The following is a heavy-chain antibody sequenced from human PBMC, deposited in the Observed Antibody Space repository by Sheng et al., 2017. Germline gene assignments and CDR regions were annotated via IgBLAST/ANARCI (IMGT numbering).Heavy chain of an antibody. J-gene: IGHJ6*03. CDR3: ARARYDFWSGPMANYMDV. V-gene: IGHV3-66*02. CDR2: IYSGGST. Sequence: EVQLVESGGGLVQPGGSLRLSCAASGFTVSSNYMSWVRQAPGKGLEWVSVIYSGGSTYYADSVKGRFTISRDNSKNTLYLQMNSLRAEDTAVYYCARARYDFWSGPMANYMDVWGKGTTVTVSS. CDR1: GFTVSSNY. D-gene: IGHD3-3*01.